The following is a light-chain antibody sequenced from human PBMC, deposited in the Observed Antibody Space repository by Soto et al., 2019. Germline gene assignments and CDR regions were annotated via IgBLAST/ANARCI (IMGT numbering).Light chain of an antibody. CDR3: SSYTRSTTVV. CDR2: DVS. V-gene: IGLV2-14*01. Sequence: QSALTQPASVSESPGQSITISCTGTSSDVGGYNYVSWYQQHPGKGPKLMIYDVSNRPSGVSNRFSGSKSGNTASLTISGLQAEDEADYYCSSYTRSTTVVFGGGTKLTVL. CDR1: SSDVGGYNY. J-gene: IGLJ2*01.